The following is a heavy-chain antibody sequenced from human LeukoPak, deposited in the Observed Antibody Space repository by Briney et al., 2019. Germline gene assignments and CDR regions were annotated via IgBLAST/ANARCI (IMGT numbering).Heavy chain of an antibody. Sequence: GGSLRLSCAASGFTVSSNYMSWVRQAPGKGLEWVSVIYSSIGTDYADSVKGRFTISRDNSKNTVYLQMNSLRAEDTVVYYCAKDDGLTGIDYWGQGTLVTVSS. D-gene: IGHD7-27*01. J-gene: IGHJ4*02. CDR1: GFTVSSNY. V-gene: IGHV3-53*01. CDR2: IYSSIGT. CDR3: AKDDGLTGIDY.